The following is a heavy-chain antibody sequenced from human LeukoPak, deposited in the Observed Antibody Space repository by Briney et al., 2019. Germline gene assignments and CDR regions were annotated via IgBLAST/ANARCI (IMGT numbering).Heavy chain of an antibody. V-gene: IGHV5-51*01. D-gene: IGHD3-10*01. Sequence: GASLEICWETACSIFSTYWIGWGRPRAGAGVEWVGAIYPDDSDPTYSPSFQGQVAISAHRSIRDAYLKWNSLKPSDTGMYYCARQRGASGTVNWFDPWGQGTLVTVSS. CDR3: ARQRGASGTVNWFDP. CDR1: CSIFSTYW. J-gene: IGHJ5*02. CDR2: IYPDDSDP.